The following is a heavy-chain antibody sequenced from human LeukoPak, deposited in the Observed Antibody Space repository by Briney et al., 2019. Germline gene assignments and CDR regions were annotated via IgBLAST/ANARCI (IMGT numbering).Heavy chain of an antibody. Sequence: GASVKVSCKASGYTFTDYYIHWVQQAPGQGLEWMGWINPNSGGTNYAQKFQGRVTMTRDTSISTAYMELSRLRSDDTAVYYCTRRENDYWGQGTLVTVSS. J-gene: IGHJ4*02. CDR3: TRRENDY. CDR1: GYTFTDYY. D-gene: IGHD5-24*01. V-gene: IGHV1-2*02. CDR2: INPNSGGT.